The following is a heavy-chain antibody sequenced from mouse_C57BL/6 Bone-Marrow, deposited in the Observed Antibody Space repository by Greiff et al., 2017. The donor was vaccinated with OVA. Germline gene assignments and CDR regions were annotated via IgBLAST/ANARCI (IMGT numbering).Heavy chain of an antibody. CDR3: ARHDGNYVYAMDY. V-gene: IGHV2-6-1*01. Sequence: VHLVESGPGLVAPSQSLSITCTVSGFSLTSYGVHWVRQPPGKGLEWLVVIWSDGSTTYNSALKSRLSISKDNSKSQVFLKMNSLQTDDTAMYYCARHDGNYVYAMDYWGQGTSVTVSS. D-gene: IGHD2-1*01. CDR1: GFSLTSYG. CDR2: IWSDGST. J-gene: IGHJ4*01.